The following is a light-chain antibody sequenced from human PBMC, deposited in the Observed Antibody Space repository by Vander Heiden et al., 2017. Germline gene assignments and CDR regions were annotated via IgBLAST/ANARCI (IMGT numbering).Light chain of an antibody. V-gene: IGKV1-6*01. CDR1: QGIRND. J-gene: IGKJ1*01. CDR3: LQDYDL. CDR2: AAS. Sequence: AIQITQSPSSLSASVGDRVTITCRASQGIRNDLGWYQQKPGKAPKLLIYAASSLQSGVPSRFSGSGSGTDFTLTISSLQPEDFATYYCLQDYDLFGQGTKVEIK.